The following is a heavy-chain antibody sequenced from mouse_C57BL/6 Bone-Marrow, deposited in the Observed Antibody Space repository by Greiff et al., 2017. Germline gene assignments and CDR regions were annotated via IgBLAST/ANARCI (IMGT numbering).Heavy chain of an antibody. CDR1: GFTFSDYY. CDR2: ISNGGGST. Sequence: EVKLVESGGGLVQPGGSLKLSCAASGFTFSDYYMYWVRQTPEKRLEWVAYISNGGGSTYYPDTVKGRFTISRDNAKNTLYLQMSRLKSEDTAMYYCATRTPFAYWGQGTLVTVSA. J-gene: IGHJ3*01. CDR3: ATRTPFAY. V-gene: IGHV5-12*01.